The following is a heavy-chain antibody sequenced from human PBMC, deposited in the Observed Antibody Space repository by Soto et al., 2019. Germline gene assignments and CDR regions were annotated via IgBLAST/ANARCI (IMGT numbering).Heavy chain of an antibody. CDR2: IYYSGTT. D-gene: IGHD1-26*01. Sequence: SETLSLTCAVSGYSISSSNWWGWIRQPPGKGLEWIGYIYYSGTTYYNPSLESRVTMSVDTSKNQFSLKLTSVTAVDTAVYYCARREIQGPIDYWGQGTLVTSPQ. J-gene: IGHJ4*02. CDR3: ARREIQGPIDY. V-gene: IGHV4-28*01. CDR1: GYSISSSNW.